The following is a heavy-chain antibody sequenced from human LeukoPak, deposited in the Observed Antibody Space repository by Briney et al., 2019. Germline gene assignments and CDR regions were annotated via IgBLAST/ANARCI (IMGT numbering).Heavy chain of an antibody. CDR1: GGSISSYY. CDR3: ASWALQSQIDY. D-gene: IGHD5-24*01. V-gene: IGHV4-59*01. Sequence: SETLSLTCTVSGGSISSYYWSWIRQPPGKGLEWIGYIYYSGSTNYNPSLKSRVTISVDTSKNQFSLKLSSVTAADTAVYYCASWALQSQIDYWGQGTLVTVSS. J-gene: IGHJ4*02. CDR2: IYYSGST.